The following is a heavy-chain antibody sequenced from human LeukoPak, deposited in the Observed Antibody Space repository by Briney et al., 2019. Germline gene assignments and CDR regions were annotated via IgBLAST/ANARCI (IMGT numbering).Heavy chain of an antibody. V-gene: IGHV4-59*01. CDR2: TYYSGTT. D-gene: IGHD2-2*01. CDR3: ARSDGAYQPPDR. Sequence: SETLSLTCTVSGGSISSYYWTWIRQPPGRGLECIGYTYYSGTTNYNPSLKSRVTISVDTSKNQFSLTLSSVTAADTAVYYCARSDGAYQPPDRWGQGTLVTVSS. CDR1: GGSISSYY. J-gene: IGHJ4*02.